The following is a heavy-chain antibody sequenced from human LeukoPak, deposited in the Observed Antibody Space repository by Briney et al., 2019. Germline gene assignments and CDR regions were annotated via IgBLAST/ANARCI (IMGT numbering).Heavy chain of an antibody. J-gene: IGHJ4*02. V-gene: IGHV1-18*01. CDR1: GYTFTSYG. CDR2: ISAYNGNT. CDR3: ATNLQYYDFWSGYYDY. D-gene: IGHD3-3*01. Sequence: ASVKVSCKASGYTFTSYGISWVRQAPGQGLAWMGWISAYNGNTNYAQKLQGRVTMTTDTSTSTAYMELRSLRSDDTAVYYCATNLQYYDFWSGYYDYWGQGTLVTVSS.